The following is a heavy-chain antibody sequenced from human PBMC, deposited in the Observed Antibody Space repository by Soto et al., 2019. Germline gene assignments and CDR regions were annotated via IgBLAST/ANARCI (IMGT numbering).Heavy chain of an antibody. CDR1: GGSFRGYY. Sequence: QVQLKQWGAGLLKPSETLSLTCAVYGGSFRGYYWSWIRQPPGKGLEWIGEINHSGSTNYIPSLKSRVTISAALSKNHVSLNLSSEYAAVTAVYYCARGQVWTNTTCYLMDASSWGIAAACRLDNWGQGHLVIVPS. J-gene: IGHJ4*02. CDR3: ARGQVWTNTTCYLMDASSWGIAAACRLDN. D-gene: IGHD6-13*01. V-gene: IGHV4-34*01. CDR2: INHSGST.